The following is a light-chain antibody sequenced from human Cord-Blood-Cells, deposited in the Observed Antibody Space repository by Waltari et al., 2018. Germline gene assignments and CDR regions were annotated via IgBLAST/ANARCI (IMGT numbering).Light chain of an antibody. V-gene: IGKV4-1*01. CDR2: WAS. Sequence: DIVMTQSPDSLAVSLGERATINCKSSQSVLYSSNNKNYLAWYQPQPGQPPKLLIYWASTRESGVPDRFSGSGSGTDFTLTISSLQAEDVAVYYCQQYYSTPLTFGGGTKVEIK. CDR1: QSVLYSSNNKNY. J-gene: IGKJ4*01. CDR3: QQYYSTPLT.